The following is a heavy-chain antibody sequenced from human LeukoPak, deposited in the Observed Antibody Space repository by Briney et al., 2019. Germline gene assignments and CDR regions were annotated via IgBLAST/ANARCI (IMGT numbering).Heavy chain of an antibody. J-gene: IGHJ4*02. D-gene: IGHD2-2*01. CDR1: GFTFSNYA. CDR3: ANRRCTSISCYLDY. V-gene: IGHV3-23*01. CDR2: ITGSGDNT. Sequence: GGSLRLSCAASGFTFSNYAMSWVRQAPGKGLEWVSAITGSGDNTYYADSVKGRFTISRDNFKNTVYLKMNSLRAEDTAVYYCANRRCTSISCYLDYWGQGTLVTVSS.